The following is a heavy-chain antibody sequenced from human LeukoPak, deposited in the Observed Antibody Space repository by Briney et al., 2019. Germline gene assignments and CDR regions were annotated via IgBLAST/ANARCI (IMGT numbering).Heavy chain of an antibody. CDR3: ARPFGGFGESYVN. CDR1: GCTFSSYA. V-gene: IGHV1-69*13. CDR2: IIPIFGTA. Sequence: VASVKLSFKASGCTFSSYAISWVRQAPGQGLEWMGGIIPIFGTANYAQKFQGRVTITADESTSTAYMELSSLRSEDTAVHYCARPFGGFGESYVNWGQGTLVTVSS. J-gene: IGHJ4*02. D-gene: IGHD3-10*01.